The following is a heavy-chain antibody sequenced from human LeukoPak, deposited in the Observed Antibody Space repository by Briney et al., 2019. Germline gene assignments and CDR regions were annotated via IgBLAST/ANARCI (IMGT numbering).Heavy chain of an antibody. D-gene: IGHD3-22*01. CDR2: ISTSGST. J-gene: IGHJ3*02. Sequence: GGSLRLSCAASGFTVSSNYMSWVRHAPGKGVEWFSVISTSGSTYYADSAKGRFAISRDNSKNTLYLQMNSLRAEDTAVYYCARGGDSSGSKRSAFDIWGQGTTVTVSS. V-gene: IGHV3-53*01. CDR3: ARGGDSSGSKRSAFDI. CDR1: GFTVSSNY.